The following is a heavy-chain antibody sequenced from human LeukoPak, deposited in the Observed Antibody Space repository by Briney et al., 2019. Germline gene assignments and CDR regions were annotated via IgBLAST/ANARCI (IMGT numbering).Heavy chain of an antibody. J-gene: IGHJ5*02. CDR2: IFPGDSDT. V-gene: IGHV5-51*01. D-gene: IGHD3-16*01. Sequence: GGSLKIFCKGSGYCFSSYCIVWGRQKAGEGVEGMGVIFPGDSDTRYSPSFQRQVTISADKSISTAYLQWSSLKASDTAMYYCARQRFTTRAYAGNWFDPWGQGTLVTVSS. CDR3: ARQRFTTRAYAGNWFDP. CDR1: GYCFSSYC.